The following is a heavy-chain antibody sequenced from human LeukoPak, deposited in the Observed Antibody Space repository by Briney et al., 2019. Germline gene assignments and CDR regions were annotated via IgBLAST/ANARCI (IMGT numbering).Heavy chain of an antibody. CDR2: INRDGSEE. J-gene: IGHJ4*02. D-gene: IGHD3-22*01. CDR1: GFNFGSYW. CDR3: ARDDSDNYYPY. Sequence: GRSLRLSCAASGFNFGSYWMTWVRQAPGKGLEWVANINRDGSEEYYVGSLKGRFTISRDNAKNSLYLQMNSLRAEDTAVYYCARDDSDNYYPYWGRGTLVTVSS. V-gene: IGHV3-7*01.